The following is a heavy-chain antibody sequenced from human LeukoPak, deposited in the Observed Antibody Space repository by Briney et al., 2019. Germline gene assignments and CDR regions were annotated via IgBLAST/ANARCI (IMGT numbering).Heavy chain of an antibody. CDR2: IYYSGST. D-gene: IGHD2-15*01. CDR3: ARVLGYCSGGGCSEYFQH. J-gene: IGHJ1*01. Sequence: PSETLSLTCTVSGGSISSYYWSWVRQPPGKGLEWIGYIYYSGSTNYNPSLRSRVTISVDTSKNQFSLKLSSVTAADTAVYYCARVLGYCSGGGCSEYFQHWGQGTLVTVSS. CDR1: GGSISSYY. V-gene: IGHV4-59*01.